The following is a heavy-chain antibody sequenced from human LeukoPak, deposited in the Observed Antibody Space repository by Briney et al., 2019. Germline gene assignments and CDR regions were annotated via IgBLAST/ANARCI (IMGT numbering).Heavy chain of an antibody. Sequence: HPSETLSLTCIVSGGSISSGGYYWSWIRQPPGKGLEWIGYIYHSGSTNYNPSLKSRAIMSVDRSKSQFSLKLSSGTAADTAVYYCARGRNIAAVGAFDIWGQGTMVTVSS. D-gene: IGHD6-13*01. J-gene: IGHJ3*02. CDR1: GGSISSGGYY. CDR2: IYHSGST. V-gene: IGHV4-30-2*01. CDR3: ARGRNIAAVGAFDI.